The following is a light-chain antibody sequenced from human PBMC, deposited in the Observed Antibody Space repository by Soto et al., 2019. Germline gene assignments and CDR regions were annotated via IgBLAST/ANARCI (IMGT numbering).Light chain of an antibody. CDR1: SSDIGGYNY. CDR3: SSYRSSTTVYV. Sequence: QAVVTQPASVSGSPGQSITISCTGTSSDIGGYNYVSWYQQYPGKAPKVMIYDVSHRPSGVPNRFSGSKSGNTASLTISGLQAEDEADYYCSSYRSSTTVYVFGSGTKLTVL. CDR2: DVS. J-gene: IGLJ1*01. V-gene: IGLV2-14*03.